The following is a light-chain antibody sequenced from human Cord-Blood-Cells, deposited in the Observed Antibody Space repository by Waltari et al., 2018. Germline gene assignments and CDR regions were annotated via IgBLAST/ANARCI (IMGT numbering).Light chain of an antibody. CDR3: CSYAGSYSYV. Sequence: QAALTQPRSVSGSPGQSVTISCTGTISDVGGYNHVSWYQQHPGQAPKLMIYDVSKRPSGVPDRFSGSKSGNTASLTISGLQAEDEADYYCCSYAGSYSYVFGTGTKVTVL. CDR2: DVS. J-gene: IGLJ1*01. CDR1: ISDVGGYNH. V-gene: IGLV2-11*01.